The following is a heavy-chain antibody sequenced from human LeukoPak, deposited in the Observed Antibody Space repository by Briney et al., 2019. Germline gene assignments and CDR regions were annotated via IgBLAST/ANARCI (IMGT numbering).Heavy chain of an antibody. CDR3: ARDSYGWSYAFDI. CDR1: GGSISSYY. J-gene: IGHJ3*02. CDR2: IYYSGST. D-gene: IGHD5-18*01. Sequence: PSETLSLTCTVSGGSISSYYWSWIRQPPGKGLEWIGYIYYSGSTNYNPSLKSRVTISVDTSKNQFSLKLSSVTAADTAVYYCARDSYGWSYAFDIWGQGTMVTVSS. V-gene: IGHV4-59*01.